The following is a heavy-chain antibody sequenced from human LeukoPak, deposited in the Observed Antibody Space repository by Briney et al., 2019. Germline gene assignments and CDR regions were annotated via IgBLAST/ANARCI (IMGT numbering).Heavy chain of an antibody. CDR1: KFTFNNYA. D-gene: IGHD1-26*01. Sequence: PGGSLRLSCLASKFTFNNYAMTWVRQAPGKGLEWVSSISGSGDNMDYADSVKGGFTISRDNSENTLYLQMNSLRGEDTAVYYCARDGYSGSYYRLYYFFMDVWGKGTTVTVSS. J-gene: IGHJ6*03. CDR2: ISGSGDNM. V-gene: IGHV3-23*01. CDR3: ARDGYSGSYYRLYYFFMDV.